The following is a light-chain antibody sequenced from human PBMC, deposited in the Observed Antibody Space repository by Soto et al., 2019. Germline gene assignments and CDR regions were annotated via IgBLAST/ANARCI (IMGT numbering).Light chain of an antibody. CDR1: SSDVGGYNY. Sequence: QSALTQPPSASGSPGQSVTISCTGTSSDVGGYNYVSWYQQHPGKAPKLMIYEVSKRPSGVPDRFSGSKSGNTASLTVSGLQAEDEADYYCSSYAGSNNPVVFGGGTEVTVL. CDR2: EVS. V-gene: IGLV2-8*01. CDR3: SSYAGSNNPVV. J-gene: IGLJ2*01.